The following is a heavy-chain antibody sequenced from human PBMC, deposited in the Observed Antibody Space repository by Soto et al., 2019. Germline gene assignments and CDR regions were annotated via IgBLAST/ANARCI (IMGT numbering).Heavy chain of an antibody. CDR2: IIPIFGTA. V-gene: IGHV1-69*06. CDR3: ERDHRITIFGVAIPSYGMDV. J-gene: IGHJ6*02. Sequence: SVKVSCKASGGTFSSYAISWVRQAPGQGLEWMGGIIPIFGTANYAQKFQGRVTITADKSTSTAYMELSSLRSEDTAVYYCERDHRITIFGVAIPSYGMDVRGQGTTVTVSS. D-gene: IGHD3-3*01. CDR1: GGTFSSYA.